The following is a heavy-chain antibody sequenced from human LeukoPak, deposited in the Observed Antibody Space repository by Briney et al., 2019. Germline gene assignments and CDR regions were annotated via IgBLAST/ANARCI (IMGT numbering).Heavy chain of an antibody. CDR2: ISGSGGST. CDR1: GFTFSSYA. J-gene: IGHJ4*02. D-gene: IGHD5-24*01. Sequence: PGGSLRLSCAASGFTFSSYAMSWVRQAPGKGLEWVSAISGSGGSTYYADSVKGRFTISRDNSKNMLYLQMNSLRAEDTAVYYCAKDAKTRRRDGYNYVDYWGQGTLVTVSS. CDR3: AKDAKTRRRDGYNYVDY. V-gene: IGHV3-23*01.